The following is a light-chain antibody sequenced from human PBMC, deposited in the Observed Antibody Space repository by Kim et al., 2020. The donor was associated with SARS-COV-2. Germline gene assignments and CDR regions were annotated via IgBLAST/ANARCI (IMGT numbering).Light chain of an antibody. CDR2: GAS. J-gene: IGKJ1*01. Sequence: EIVVTQSPVTLSVSPGERATLSCRASQGISTNLAWYQQKPGQAPRLRISGASTRATGIPARFSGGGSGTEFTLTISSLQSEDLALYYCQQYHNWPPTFGQGTKVDIK. CDR3: QQYHNWPPT. V-gene: IGKV3D-15*01. CDR1: QGISTN.